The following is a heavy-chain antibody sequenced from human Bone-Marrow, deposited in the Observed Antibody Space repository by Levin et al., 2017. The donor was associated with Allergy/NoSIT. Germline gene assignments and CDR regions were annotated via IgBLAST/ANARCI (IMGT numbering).Heavy chain of an antibody. CDR3: AKGAGAAGGNDAFDV. D-gene: IGHD6-19*01. CDR2: IRGHVDRT. CDR1: GFIFNNYA. J-gene: IGHJ3*01. V-gene: IGHV3-23*01. Sequence: LSLPCAASGFIFNNYAMNWVRQAPGKGLEWVSGIRGHVDRTYYADSVKGRFTISRDKSKNTLYLQMDSLRAGDTAVYYCAKGAGAAGGNDAFDVWGQGTMVTVSS.